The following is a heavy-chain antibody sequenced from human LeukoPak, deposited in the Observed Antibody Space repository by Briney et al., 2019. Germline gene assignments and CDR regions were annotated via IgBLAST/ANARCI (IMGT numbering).Heavy chain of an antibody. V-gene: IGHV4-39*01. CDR1: DDSIRSSDYF. CDR2: IYYNGNT. J-gene: IGHJ3*02. D-gene: IGHD3-22*01. CDR3: ARQHRVTMIVAVITSRPDAFDI. Sequence: PSETLSLTCTVSDDSIRSSDYFWGWIRQPPGKGLEWIGEIYYNGNTFYNPSLKSRVTISVDTSKNQFSLKLSSVTAADTAVYYCARQHRVTMIVAVITSRPDAFDIWGQGTMVTVSS.